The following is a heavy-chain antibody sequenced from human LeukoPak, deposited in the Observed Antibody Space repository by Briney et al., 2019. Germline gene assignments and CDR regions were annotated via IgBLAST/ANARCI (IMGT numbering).Heavy chain of an antibody. Sequence: PAGSLSLSCAASGFTFSGYWMSWVRQAPGKGLEWVANIKQDGSEKYYVDPVKGRFTTFSATSKNSLYLHMNSPRAEDTAEYYFAEVDDSSGYYFYYFDYWGQGTLVTVYS. CDR2: IKQDGSEK. CDR1: GFTFSGYW. CDR3: AEVDDSSGYYFYYFDY. J-gene: IGHJ4*02. D-gene: IGHD3-22*01. V-gene: IGHV3-7*03.